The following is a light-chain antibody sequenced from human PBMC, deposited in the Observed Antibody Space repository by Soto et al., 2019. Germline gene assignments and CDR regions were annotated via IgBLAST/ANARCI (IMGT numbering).Light chain of an antibody. CDR2: EDN. V-gene: IGLV6-57*01. CDR1: SGSIASNY. J-gene: IGLJ3*02. Sequence: NFMLTQPHSFSESRGKRLIISGTRSSGSIASNYVQWYRQRPGSSPTTVIYEDNQRPSGVPDRFSGSIDSSSNSASLTISGLETEDEADYFCQSYDATNQVFGGGTKLTVL. CDR3: QSYDATNQV.